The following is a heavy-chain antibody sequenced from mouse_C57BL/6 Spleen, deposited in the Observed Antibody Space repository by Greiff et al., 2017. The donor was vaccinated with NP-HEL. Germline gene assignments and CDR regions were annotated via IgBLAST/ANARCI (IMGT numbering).Heavy chain of an antibody. J-gene: IGHJ2*01. V-gene: IGHV1-52*01. Sequence: VQLQQPGAELVRPGSSVKLSCKASGYTFTSYWMHWVKQRPIQGLEWIGNIDPSDSETHYNQKFKDKATLTVDKSSSTAYMQLSSLTSEDSAVYYCARFYGYDGRYFDYWGQGTTLTVSS. CDR3: ARFYGYDGRYFDY. CDR2: IDPSDSET. CDR1: GYTFTSYW. D-gene: IGHD2-2*01.